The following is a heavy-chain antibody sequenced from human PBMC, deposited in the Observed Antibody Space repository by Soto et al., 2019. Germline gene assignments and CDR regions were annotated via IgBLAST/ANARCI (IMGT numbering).Heavy chain of an antibody. CDR1: GGSISSYY. J-gene: IGHJ5*02. CDR2: IYYSGST. Sequence: SETLSLTCTVSGGSISSYYWSWIRQPPGKGLEWIGYIYYSGSTNYNPSLKSRVTISVDTSKNQFSLKLSSVTAADTAVYYCGKKIRNCFAPWGRGPLVTVSS. V-gene: IGHV4-59*01. CDR3: GKKIRNCFAP.